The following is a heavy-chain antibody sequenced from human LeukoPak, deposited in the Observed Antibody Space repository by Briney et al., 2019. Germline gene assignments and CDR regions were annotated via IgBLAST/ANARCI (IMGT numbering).Heavy chain of an antibody. Sequence: PSETLSLTCTVSGGSISSGTYYWAWIRQPPGKGLEWIGTIYHSGSTYYNPSLKSRVTISVDTSKNQFSLKLSSVTAADTAVYYCARARFVGYSYGYYYWGQGTLVTVSS. J-gene: IGHJ4*02. CDR2: IYHSGST. CDR3: ARARFVGYSYGYYY. D-gene: IGHD5-18*01. CDR1: GGSISSGTYY. V-gene: IGHV4-39*07.